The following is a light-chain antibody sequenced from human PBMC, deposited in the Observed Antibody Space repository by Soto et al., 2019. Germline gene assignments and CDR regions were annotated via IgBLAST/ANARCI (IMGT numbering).Light chain of an antibody. V-gene: IGKV3-20*01. CDR2: EAS. J-gene: IGKJ1*01. Sequence: TVLTQSPGSLSFSPFGGATRSCTASQSISGRYLAWYQQRPGQAPRLLIYEASSRATGIPDRFSGSGSGTDFTLTISRLEPEDFAVYYCQQYATSPQTFGQGTKVDIK. CDR3: QQYATSPQT. CDR1: QSISGRY.